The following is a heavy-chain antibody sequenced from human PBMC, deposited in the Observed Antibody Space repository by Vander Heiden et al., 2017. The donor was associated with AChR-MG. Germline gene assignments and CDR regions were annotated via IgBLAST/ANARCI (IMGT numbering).Heavy chain of an antibody. Sequence: QVQLQESGPGLVKPSQTLSLTCTVSGGSISSGGYYWSWIRQHPGKGLEWIGYIDYSGSTYYNPSLKSRVTISVDTSKNQFSLKLSSVTAADTAVYYCARGSYYYDSSGYYGTYYYYGMDVWGQGTTVTVSS. D-gene: IGHD3-22*01. CDR3: ARGSYYYDSSGYYGTYYYYGMDV. J-gene: IGHJ6*02. V-gene: IGHV4-31*03. CDR2: IDYSGST. CDR1: GGSISSGGYY.